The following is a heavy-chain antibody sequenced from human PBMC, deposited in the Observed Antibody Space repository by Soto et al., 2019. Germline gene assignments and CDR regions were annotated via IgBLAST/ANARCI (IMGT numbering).Heavy chain of an antibody. CDR2: MNPNSGNT. Sequence: GASVKVSCKASGYTFTSYDINCVRQASGQGHEWMGWMNPNSGNTGYAQKFQGRVTMTRNTSISTAYMELSSLRSEDTAVYYCARSPSDVFRFLGASYYCYGLAVWAQGTTDPVS. CDR3: ARSPSDVFRFLGASYYCYGLAV. CDR1: GYTFTSYD. D-gene: IGHD3-16*01. J-gene: IGHJ6*02. V-gene: IGHV1-8*01.